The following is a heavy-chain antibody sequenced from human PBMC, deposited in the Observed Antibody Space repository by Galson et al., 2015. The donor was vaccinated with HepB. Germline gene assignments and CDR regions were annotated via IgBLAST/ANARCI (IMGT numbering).Heavy chain of an antibody. J-gene: IGHJ4*02. CDR1: GGTFSSYA. CDR2: IIPIFGTA. Sequence: SVKVSCKASGGTFSSYAIGWVRQAPGQGLEWMGGIIPIFGTANYAQKFQGRVTITADESTSTAYMELSSLRSEDTTVYYCARAHWELRVHFDYWGQGTLVTVSS. V-gene: IGHV1-69*13. CDR3: ARAHWELRVHFDY. D-gene: IGHD1-26*01.